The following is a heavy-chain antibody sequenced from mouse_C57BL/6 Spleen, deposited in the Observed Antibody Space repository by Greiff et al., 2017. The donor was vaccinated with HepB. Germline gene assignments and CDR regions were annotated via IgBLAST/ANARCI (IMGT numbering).Heavy chain of an antibody. J-gene: IGHJ3*01. CDR2: IDPSDSET. Sequence: QVQLQQPGAELVRPGSSVKLSCKASGYTFTSYWMHWVKQRPKQGLEWIGNIDPSDSETHYNQKFKDKATLTVDKSSSTAYMQLSSLTSEDSAVYYCARKDYYGSGRFAYWGQGTLVTVSA. V-gene: IGHV1-52*01. D-gene: IGHD1-1*01. CDR1: GYTFTSYW. CDR3: ARKDYYGSGRFAY.